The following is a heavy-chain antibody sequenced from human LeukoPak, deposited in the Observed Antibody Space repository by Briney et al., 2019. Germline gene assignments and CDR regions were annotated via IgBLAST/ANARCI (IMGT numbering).Heavy chain of an antibody. CDR1: GYTFTSYY. CDR2: INPSGGST. CDR3: ARGSITMVRGVIARIDY. J-gene: IGHJ4*02. Sequence: ALVKVSCKASGYTFTSYYMHWVRQAPGQGLEWMGIINPSGGSTSYAQKFQGRVTMTRDTSTSTVYMELSSLRSEDTAVYYCARGSITMVRGVIARIDYWGQGTLVTVSS. V-gene: IGHV1-46*01. D-gene: IGHD3-10*01.